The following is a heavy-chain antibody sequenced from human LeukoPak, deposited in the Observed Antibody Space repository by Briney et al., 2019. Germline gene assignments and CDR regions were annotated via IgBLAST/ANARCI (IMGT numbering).Heavy chain of an antibody. Sequence: SETLSVTCTVSGGSIISSSYYWGWIRRPPGKGLEWIGSIYYSGSTYYNPSLKSRVTISVDTSKNQFSLKLSSVTAADTAVYYCARIVAVVVPAAMGYYYYYMDVWGKGTTVTVSS. D-gene: IGHD2-2*01. CDR3: ARIVAVVVPAAMGYYYYYMDV. CDR1: GGSIISSSYY. V-gene: IGHV4-39*07. J-gene: IGHJ6*03. CDR2: IYYSGST.